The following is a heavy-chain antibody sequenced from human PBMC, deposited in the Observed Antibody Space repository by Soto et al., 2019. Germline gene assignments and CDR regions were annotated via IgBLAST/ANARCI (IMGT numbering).Heavy chain of an antibody. CDR3: ARDSVRDYLYYYYGMDV. Sequence: GSLRLCCAASGSTFSSYTMNWVRQAPGRGLEWVSSIGTSSSYIYYADSVKGRFTISRDNAKNSLFLQMNSLRADDTAVYYCARDSVRDYLYYYYGMDVWGQGTTVTVSS. V-gene: IGHV3-21*01. D-gene: IGHD4-17*01. CDR2: IGTSSSYI. J-gene: IGHJ6*02. CDR1: GSTFSSYT.